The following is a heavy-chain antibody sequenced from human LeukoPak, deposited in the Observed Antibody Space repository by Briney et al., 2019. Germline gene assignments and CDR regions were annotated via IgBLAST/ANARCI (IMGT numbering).Heavy chain of an antibody. Sequence: GGPVRLSCEIYGFTFSSWRMKWVRQAPGKGLEWVSSISSSSSYIYYADSVKGRFTISRDNAKNSLYLQMNSLRAEDTAVYYCARSRYYGSGSYYVDYWGQGTLVTVSS. CDR3: ARSRYYGSGSYYVDY. CDR1: GFTFSSWR. CDR2: ISSSSSYI. V-gene: IGHV3-21*01. D-gene: IGHD3-10*01. J-gene: IGHJ4*02.